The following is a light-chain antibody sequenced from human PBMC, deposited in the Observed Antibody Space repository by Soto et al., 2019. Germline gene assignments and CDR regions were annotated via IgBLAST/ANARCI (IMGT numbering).Light chain of an antibody. CDR2: AAS. CDR1: QSVSSSY. J-gene: IGKJ1*01. Sequence: EIVLTQSPGTLSLSPGERATLSCRASQSVSSSYLAWYQQKPGQAPRLLIYAASTRATGIPARFSGSGSGTDFTLTIRSLQDEDFVDYCCQCSNTWPSFGQGTKVDIK. CDR3: QCSNTWPS. V-gene: IGKV3D-7*01.